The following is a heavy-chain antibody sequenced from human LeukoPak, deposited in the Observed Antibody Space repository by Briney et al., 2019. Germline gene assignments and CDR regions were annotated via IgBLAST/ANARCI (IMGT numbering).Heavy chain of an antibody. Sequence: GGSLRLSCAASGFTFSSYAMSWVRQAPGKGLEWVSAIRGSGGSTYYADSVKGQFTISRDNSKNTLYLQMNSLRAEDTAAYYCAKDLYYYDSSGYYYQGNWGQGTLVTVSS. CDR1: GFTFSSYA. CDR3: AKDLYYYDSSGYYYQGN. V-gene: IGHV3-23*01. D-gene: IGHD3-22*01. J-gene: IGHJ4*02. CDR2: IRGSGGST.